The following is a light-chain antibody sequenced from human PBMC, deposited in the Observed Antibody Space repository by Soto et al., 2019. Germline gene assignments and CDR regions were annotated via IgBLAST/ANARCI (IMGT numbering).Light chain of an antibody. CDR1: QSIGHF. J-gene: IGKJ4*01. CDR3: QQYNKWPLT. CDR2: DAS. V-gene: IGKV3-15*01. Sequence: DIMVTQSPATLSLSPGESATLSCRASQSIGHFLVWYQQKPGQAPRLLIYDASTRATGIPARFSGSGYGTEFTLTISSLQSEDFAVYYCQQYNKWPLTFGGGTKVDIK.